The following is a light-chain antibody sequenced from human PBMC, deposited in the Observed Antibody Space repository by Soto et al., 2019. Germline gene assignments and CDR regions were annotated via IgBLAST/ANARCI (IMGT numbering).Light chain of an antibody. V-gene: IGKV3-20*01. J-gene: IGKJ1*01. CDR1: ESLDNKN. CDR3: HHYGKSVWT. CDR2: GVS. Sequence: EIVLTQSPGALSLSPGEGVTLSCRASESLDNKNLGWFQQRPGQPPRLLMFGVSRRATGITDRFSGSGSGTDFTLTISRLEPEDSAVYFCHHYGKSVWTFGRGTKVEI.